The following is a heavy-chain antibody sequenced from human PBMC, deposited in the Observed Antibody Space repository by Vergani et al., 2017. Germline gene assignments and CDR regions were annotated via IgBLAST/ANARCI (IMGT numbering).Heavy chain of an antibody. Sequence: VESGGALAQPGGSLRLSCTVSGFAVRENYIKWVRQAPGKGLEWVSIIYPSGGTFYSDSVKGRFTISRDNSKNTLYLQMNSLRAEDTAVYYCAKDFAHFLTGLSPFGYFDYWGQGILVTVSS. CDR2: IYPSGGT. V-gene: IGHV3-66*02. D-gene: IGHD3/OR15-3a*01. CDR1: GFAVRENY. CDR3: AKDFAHFLTGLSPFGYFDY. J-gene: IGHJ4*02.